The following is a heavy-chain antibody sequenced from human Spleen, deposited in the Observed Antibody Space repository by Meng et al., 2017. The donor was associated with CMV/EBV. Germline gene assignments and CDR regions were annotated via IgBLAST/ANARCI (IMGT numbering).Heavy chain of an antibody. CDR2: IYSRGRT. J-gene: IGHJ3*02. CDR1: GGSIINYY. D-gene: IGHD1-1*01. V-gene: IGHV4-59*01. CDR3: ARDILERNAFDM. Sequence: SETLSLTCSVSGGSIINYYWSWIRQPPGKGLEWTGYIYSRGRTNYNPSLKSRITISVDTSKNQFSLKLTSVTAADTAVFYCARDILERNAFDMWGQGTMVTVSS.